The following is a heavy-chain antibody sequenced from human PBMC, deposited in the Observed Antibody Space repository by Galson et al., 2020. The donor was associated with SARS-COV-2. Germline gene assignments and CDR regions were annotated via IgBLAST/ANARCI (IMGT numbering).Heavy chain of an antibody. CDR3: ARLIMRRNDFWRVVYYYMDV. J-gene: IGHJ6*03. D-gene: IGHD3-3*01. V-gene: IGHV4-59*08. Sequence: SETLSLTCTVSGGSIRSYYWSWIRQPPGKGVEWIWYIYYSGRTHYNPSLQSRVTISVDTSKNQFALKLSSVTAADTAVYYGARLIMRRNDFWRVVYYYMDVWGKGTTVTVSS. CDR1: GGSIRSYY. CDR2: IYYSGRT.